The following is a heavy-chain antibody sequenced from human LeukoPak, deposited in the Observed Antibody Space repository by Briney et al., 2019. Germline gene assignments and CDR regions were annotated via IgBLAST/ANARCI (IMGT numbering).Heavy chain of an antibody. Sequence: ASVKVSCKASGYTFTTYGISWVRQAPGQGLEWMGWISAYNGDTKYAQRLQGRVTMTTDTSTSTGYMELRSLRSDDTAVYYCARDPLLQQLPTHDYWGQGTLITVSS. CDR1: GYTFTTYG. D-gene: IGHD6-13*01. CDR2: ISAYNGDT. CDR3: ARDPLLQQLPTHDY. J-gene: IGHJ4*02. V-gene: IGHV1-18*01.